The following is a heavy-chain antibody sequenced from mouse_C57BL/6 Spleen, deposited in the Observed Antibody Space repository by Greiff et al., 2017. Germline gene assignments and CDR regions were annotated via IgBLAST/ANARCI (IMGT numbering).Heavy chain of an antibody. Sequence: EVQLQQSGPELVKPGASVQISCKASGYTFTDYYMNWVKQSHGKSLEWIGDINPNNGGTSYNQKFKSKATLTVDKSSSTAYMELRSLTSEDAAVYYCAREWLRRTTLFDYWGQGTTLTVSS. J-gene: IGHJ2*01. V-gene: IGHV1-26*01. D-gene: IGHD2-2*01. CDR3: AREWLRRTTLFDY. CDR1: GYTFTDYY. CDR2: INPNNGGT.